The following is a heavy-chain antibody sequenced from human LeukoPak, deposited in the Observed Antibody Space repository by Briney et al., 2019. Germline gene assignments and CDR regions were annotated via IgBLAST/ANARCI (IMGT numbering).Heavy chain of an antibody. V-gene: IGHV4-59*01. CDR3: ARGSAWYFVY. CDR2: IYYSGNT. D-gene: IGHD6-19*01. Sequence: PGGSLRLSCAASGFTFSGYAMSWIRQPPGKGLEWIGYIYYSGNTNYNPSLKSRVTISVDTSKNQFSLKLSSVTAADTAIYYCARGSAWYFVYWGQGTLVTVSS. CDR1: GFTFSGYA. J-gene: IGHJ4*02.